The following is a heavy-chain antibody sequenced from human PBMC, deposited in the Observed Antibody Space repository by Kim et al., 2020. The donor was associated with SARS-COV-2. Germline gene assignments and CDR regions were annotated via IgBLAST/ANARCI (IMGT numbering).Heavy chain of an antibody. CDR1: GFTFSSYS. J-gene: IGHJ6*02. D-gene: IGHD1-1*01. Sequence: GGSLRLSCAASGFTFSSYSMNWVRQAPGKGLEWVSSISSSSSYIYYADSVKGRFTISRDNAKNSLYLQMNSLRAEDTAVYYCARSGTDDYYYGMDVWGQGTTVTVSS. CDR2: ISSSSSYI. CDR3: ARSGTDDYYYGMDV. V-gene: IGHV3-21*01.